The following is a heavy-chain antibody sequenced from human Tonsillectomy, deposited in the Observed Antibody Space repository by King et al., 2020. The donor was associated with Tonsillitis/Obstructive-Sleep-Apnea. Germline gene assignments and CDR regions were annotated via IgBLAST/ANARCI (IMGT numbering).Heavy chain of an antibody. CDR2: VSSSSGYI. Sequence: VQLVESGGGLVKPGGSLRLSCAASGFTFSSYSMNWVRQAPGKGLEWVSSVSSSSGYIDYADSVKGRFTISRDNAKTSLYLQMISLRAEDTAVYYCAGTVVVAGIPDYWGQGTLVTVSS. J-gene: IGHJ4*02. CDR3: AGTVVVAGIPDY. CDR1: GFTFSSYS. D-gene: IGHD6-19*01. V-gene: IGHV3-21*01.